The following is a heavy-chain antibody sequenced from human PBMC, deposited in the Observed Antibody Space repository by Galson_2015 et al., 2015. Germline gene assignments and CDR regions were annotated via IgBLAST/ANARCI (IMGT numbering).Heavy chain of an antibody. CDR3: ARDSDGDLDY. Sequence: SLRLSCSASGFTFSNSWMAWVRQAPGKGLEWVANIRQDGIAKNYVDSLKGRFTISRDNAQNSLYLQMNSLTVEDTAVYFCARDSDGDLDYWGQGTLVTVSS. CDR1: GFTFSNSW. CDR2: IRQDGIAK. J-gene: IGHJ4*02. V-gene: IGHV3-7*01. D-gene: IGHD4-17*01.